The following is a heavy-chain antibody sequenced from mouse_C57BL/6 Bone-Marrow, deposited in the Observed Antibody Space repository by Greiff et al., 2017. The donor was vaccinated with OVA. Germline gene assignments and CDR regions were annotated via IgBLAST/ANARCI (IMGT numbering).Heavy chain of an antibody. CDR3: AIAVYYDYDVV. Sequence: QVQLQQPGAELVKPGASVKVSCKASGYTFTSYWMHWVKQRPGQGLEWIGRIHPSDSDTNYNQKFKGKATLPVDKSSSTAYMQLSSLTSEDSAVYYCAIAVYYDYDVVWGTGTTVTVSS. J-gene: IGHJ1*03. V-gene: IGHV1-74*01. CDR1: GYTFTSYW. CDR2: IHPSDSDT. D-gene: IGHD2-4*01.